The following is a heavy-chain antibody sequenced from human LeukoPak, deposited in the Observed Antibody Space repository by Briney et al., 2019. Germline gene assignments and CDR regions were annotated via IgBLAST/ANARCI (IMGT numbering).Heavy chain of an antibody. D-gene: IGHD2-2*01. Sequence: PGGPLTLSCAASGFTFSSYAKSGVRQAPGKALEWVSAISGSGGSTYYADSVKGRFTISGDNSKNTLYRQMNSLRAEDTAVYYCAKEESSTSDYWGQGTLVTVSS. CDR1: GFTFSSYA. CDR3: AKEESSTSDY. CDR2: ISGSGGST. V-gene: IGHV3-23*01. J-gene: IGHJ4*02.